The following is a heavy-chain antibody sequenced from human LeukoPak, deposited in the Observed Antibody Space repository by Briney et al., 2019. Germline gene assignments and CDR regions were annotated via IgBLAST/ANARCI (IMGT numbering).Heavy chain of an antibody. CDR1: GGSISSGDYY. V-gene: IGHV4-30-4*02. Sequence: SETLSLTCTVSGGSISSGDYYWSWIRQPPGKGLEWIGYIYYSGSTYYNPSLKSRVTISVDRSKNQFSLKLSSVTAADTAVYYCARNPTGYSYGLYDYWGQGTLVTVSS. CDR2: IYYSGST. CDR3: ARNPTGYSYGLYDY. D-gene: IGHD5-18*01. J-gene: IGHJ4*02.